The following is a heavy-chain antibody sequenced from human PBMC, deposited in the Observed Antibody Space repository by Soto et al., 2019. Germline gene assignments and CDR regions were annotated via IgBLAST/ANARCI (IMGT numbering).Heavy chain of an antibody. V-gene: IGHV4-59*01. CDR1: GASINSFY. J-gene: IGHJ4*02. CDR3: ARGVEATIVY. D-gene: IGHD5-12*01. CDR2: VFNSGAT. Sequence: SETLSLTCTASGASINSFYWIWIRQPPGKGLEWIGYVFNSGATTYNPSLKSRVTISVDTSKSQVSLKLSSVTAADTAVYFCARGVEATIVYWGQGIQVTVSS.